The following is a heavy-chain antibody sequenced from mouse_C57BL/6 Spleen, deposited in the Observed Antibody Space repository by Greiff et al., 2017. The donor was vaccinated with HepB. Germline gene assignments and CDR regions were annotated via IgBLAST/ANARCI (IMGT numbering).Heavy chain of an antibody. V-gene: IGHV7-3*01. D-gene: IGHD1-1*01. J-gene: IGHJ2*01. CDR1: GFTFTDYY. CDR3: ARSNYYGSSLGY. CDR2: IRNKANGYTT. Sequence: EVQGVESGGGLVQPGGSLSLSCAASGFTFTDYYMSWVRQPPGKALEWLGFIRNKANGYTTEYSASVKGRFTISRDNSKSILYLQMNALRAEDSATYYCARSNYYGSSLGYWGQGTTLTVSS.